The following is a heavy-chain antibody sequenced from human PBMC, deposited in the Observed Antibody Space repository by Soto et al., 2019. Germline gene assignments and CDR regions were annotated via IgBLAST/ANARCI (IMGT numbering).Heavy chain of an antibody. CDR1: GGSISSYY. CDR2: IYYSGST. Sequence: SETLSLTCTVSGGSISSYYWSWIRQPPGKGLEWIGYIYYSGSTNYNPSLKSRVTISVDTSKNQFSLKLSSVTAADTAVYYCARALSSSWYEDYYYGMDVWGQGTTVTVSS. D-gene: IGHD6-13*01. V-gene: IGHV4-59*01. CDR3: ARALSSSWYEDYYYGMDV. J-gene: IGHJ6*02.